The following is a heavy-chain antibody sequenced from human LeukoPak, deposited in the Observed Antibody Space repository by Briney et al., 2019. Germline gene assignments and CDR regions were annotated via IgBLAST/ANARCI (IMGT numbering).Heavy chain of an antibody. J-gene: IGHJ4*02. CDR1: GYTFTGYY. CDR3: ARDGHNWNFDY. CDR2: LNPNSGGT. D-gene: IGHD1-20*01. V-gene: IGHV1-2*06. Sequence: ASVKVSCKASGYTFTGYYLHWVRQAPGQGLEWMGRLNPNSGGTIFAQKFQGGVTMTGDTSISTAYMELSRLRSDDTAVYYCARDGHNWNFDYWGQGTLVTVSS.